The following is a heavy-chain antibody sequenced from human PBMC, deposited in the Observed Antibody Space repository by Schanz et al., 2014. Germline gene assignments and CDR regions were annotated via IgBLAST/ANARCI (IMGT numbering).Heavy chain of an antibody. Sequence: QVQVVQSGGGLVKPGGSLRLSCAASGFVFGDYYMTWIRQAPGKGLEWLSYISDSGTYTNYADSVKGRFTISRDNAKSSLYLQMNSLRVEDTALYYCAKYRGYYRVSRSYRELEYWGQGTLVTVSS. CDR1: GFVFGDYY. J-gene: IGHJ4*02. D-gene: IGHD3-10*01. V-gene: IGHV3-11*06. CDR2: ISDSGTYT. CDR3: AKYRGYYRVSRSYRELEY.